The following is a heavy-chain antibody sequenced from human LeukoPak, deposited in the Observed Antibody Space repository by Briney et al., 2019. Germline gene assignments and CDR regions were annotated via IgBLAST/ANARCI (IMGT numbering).Heavy chain of an antibody. V-gene: IGHV1-8*01. CDR1: GYIFVTSD. CDR2: MNPLSGNT. J-gene: IGHJ4*02. CDR3: VRSLAVDGTRAY. D-gene: IGHD6-19*01. Sequence: RASVTVSCKASGYIFVTSDINWVRQAAGQGLEWMGWMNPLSGNTGYAQKFQGRVTMTGDTSIGTAYMELSSLRFEDSAVYYCVRSLAVDGTRAYWGQGTLDTVSS.